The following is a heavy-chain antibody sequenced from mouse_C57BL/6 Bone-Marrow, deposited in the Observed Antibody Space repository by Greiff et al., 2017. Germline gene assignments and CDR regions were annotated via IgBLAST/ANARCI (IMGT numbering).Heavy chain of an antibody. J-gene: IGHJ4*01. CDR1: GFTFSDYG. CDR2: ISRGSSTI. CDR3: ARQDYPYAMDY. Sequence: EVQLVESGGGLAKPGASLKLSCAASGFTFSDYGMHWVRQAPEKGLEWVGYISRGSSTIYYADTVKGRVTLSRDNTANTVFLQMTSLRSEDSAMYFCARQDYPYAMDYWGQGTSVTVSS. V-gene: IGHV5-17*01. D-gene: IGHD5-5*01.